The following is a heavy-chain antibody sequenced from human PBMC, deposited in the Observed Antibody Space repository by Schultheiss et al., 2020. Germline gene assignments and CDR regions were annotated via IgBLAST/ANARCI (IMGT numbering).Heavy chain of an antibody. Sequence: GGSLRLSCAASGFTVSSNYMSWVRQAPGKGLEWVLYISSSSSTIYYADSVKGRFTISRDNAKNSLYLQMNSLRAEDTAVYYCARDPDFPAAWGQGTLVTVYS. CDR2: ISSSSSTI. J-gene: IGHJ4*02. CDR1: GFTVSSNY. D-gene: IGHD2-15*01. V-gene: IGHV3-48*01. CDR3: ARDPDFPAA.